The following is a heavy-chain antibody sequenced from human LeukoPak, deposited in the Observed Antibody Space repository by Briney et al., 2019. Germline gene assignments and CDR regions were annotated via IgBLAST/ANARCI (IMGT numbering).Heavy chain of an antibody. V-gene: IGHV3-7*01. CDR3: VREWVDRGQGYNWFDR. J-gene: IGHJ5*02. Sequence: PGGSLRLSCVASEFTFSNYWMSWVRQAPGKGLEWVASINQDGTKKNYVDSVKGRLDISRDNTKNSLHLQMSSLRAEDTAVYYCVREWVDRGQGYNWFDRWGQGTLATVSS. CDR2: INQDGTKK. D-gene: IGHD3-10*01. CDR1: EFTFSNYW.